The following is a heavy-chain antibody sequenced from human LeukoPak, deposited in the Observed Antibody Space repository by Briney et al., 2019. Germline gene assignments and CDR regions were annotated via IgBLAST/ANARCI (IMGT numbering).Heavy chain of an antibody. J-gene: IGHJ4*02. V-gene: IGHV3-64D*06. CDR2: ISSNGGST. D-gene: IGHD6-13*01. CDR1: GFTFSSYA. Sequence: GGSLRLSCAASGFTFSSYAMSWVRQAPGKGLEYVSTISSNGGSTYYADSVKGRFTISRDNSKTTLYLQMSSLRAEDTAVYYCVKDHSSWYYFDYWGQGTLVTVSS. CDR3: VKDHSSWYYFDY.